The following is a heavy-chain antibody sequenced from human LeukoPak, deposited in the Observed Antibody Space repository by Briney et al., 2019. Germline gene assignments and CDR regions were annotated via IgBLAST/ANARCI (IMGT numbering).Heavy chain of an antibody. Sequence: GGSLRLSCAASGFTFSSYSMNWVRQAPGKGLEWVSYISSSSSTIYYADSVKGRFTISRDNAKNSLYLQMNSLRAEDTAVYYCARERPSGDLWGGPISDYSYYTHGWGKGTTVTVSS. V-gene: IGHV3-48*01. D-gene: IGHD3-3*01. CDR3: ARERPSGDLWGGPISDYSYYTHG. J-gene: IGHJ6*03. CDR2: ISSSSSTI. CDR1: GFTFSSYS.